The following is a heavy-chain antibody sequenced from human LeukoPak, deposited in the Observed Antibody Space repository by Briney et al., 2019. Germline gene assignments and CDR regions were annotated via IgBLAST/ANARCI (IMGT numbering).Heavy chain of an antibody. CDR2: INHSGST. V-gene: IGHV4-34*01. CDR3: ARGFREMVRGVMSSYYYYYMDV. Sequence: PSETLSLTCAVYGGSFSGYYWSWIRQPPGKGLEWIGEINHSGSTNYNPYLKSRVTISVDTSKNQFSLKLSSVTAADTAVYYCARGFREMVRGVMSSYYYYYMDVWGKGTTVTVSS. CDR1: GGSFSGYY. D-gene: IGHD3-10*01. J-gene: IGHJ6*03.